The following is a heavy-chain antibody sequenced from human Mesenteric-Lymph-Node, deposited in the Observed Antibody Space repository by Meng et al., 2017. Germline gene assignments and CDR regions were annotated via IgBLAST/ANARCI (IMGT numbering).Heavy chain of an antibody. Sequence: GGSLRLSCAASGFTFSSSVMHWVRQAPGEGLEWVTGLSYDERNEYYADSVRGRFTVSRDNSKNTLYLQVNGLRIEDTAVYYCARESGDNGDSGAFDVWGQGTMVTVSS. D-gene: IGHD4-17*01. J-gene: IGHJ3*01. CDR1: GFTFSSSV. CDR2: LSYDERNE. CDR3: ARESGDNGDSGAFDV. V-gene: IGHV3-30*14.